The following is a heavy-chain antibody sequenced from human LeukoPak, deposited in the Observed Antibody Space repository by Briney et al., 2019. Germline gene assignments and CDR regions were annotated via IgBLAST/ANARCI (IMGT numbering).Heavy chain of an antibody. CDR2: ISSSGTTI. V-gene: IGHV3-11*01. J-gene: IGHJ6*02. CDR1: GLSFSDYY. CDR3: AGGKSHYYGMDV. Sequence: GGSLRLSCAASGLSFSDYYMTWIRQAPGKGQEWVSYISSSGTTIYHADSVRARFTISRDNAKNSLDLQMNSLRAEDTAVYFCAGGKSHYYGMDVWGQGTTVTVSS. D-gene: IGHD3-16*01.